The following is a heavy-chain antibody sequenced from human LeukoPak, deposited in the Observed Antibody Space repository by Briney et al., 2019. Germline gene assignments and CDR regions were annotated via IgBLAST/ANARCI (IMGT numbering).Heavy chain of an antibody. J-gene: IGHJ4*02. V-gene: IGHV4-61*01. CDR2: IYYSGST. CDR1: GGSISSSSYY. Sequence: SETLSLTCTVSGGSISSSSYYWSWIRQPPGKGLEWIGYIYYSGSTNYNPSLKSRVTISVDTSKNQFSLKLSSVTAADTAVYYCARASSFEEPPGYWGQGTLVTVSS. CDR3: ARASSFEEPPGY. D-gene: IGHD1-26*01.